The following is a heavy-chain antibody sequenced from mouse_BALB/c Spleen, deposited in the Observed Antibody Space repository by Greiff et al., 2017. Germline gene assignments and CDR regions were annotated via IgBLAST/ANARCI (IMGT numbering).Heavy chain of an antibody. J-gene: IGHJ2*01. CDR3: AREGYRYDFDY. CDR2: ISSGGST. D-gene: IGHD2-14*01. CDR1: GFTFSSYA. V-gene: IGHV5-6-5*01. Sequence: EVQRVESGGGLVKPGGSLKLSCAASGFTFSSYAMSWVRQTPEKRLEWVASISSGGSTYYPDSVKGRFTISRDNARNILYLQMSSLRSEDTAMYYCAREGYRYDFDYWGQGTTLTVSS.